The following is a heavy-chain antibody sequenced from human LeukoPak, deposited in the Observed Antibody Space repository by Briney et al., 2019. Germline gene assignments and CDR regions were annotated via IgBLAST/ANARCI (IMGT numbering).Heavy chain of an antibody. V-gene: IGHV3-7*01. Sequence: GGSLRLSCAASGFTFSSHWMNWVRQAPGKGLEWVANIKQDGSEKYYVDSVKGRFTISRDNAKNSLYLQMNSQRAEDTAVYYCARDHTDGQWPTHFDSWGQGTLVTVSS. J-gene: IGHJ4*02. CDR3: ARDHTDGQWPTHFDS. CDR1: GFTFSSHW. CDR2: IKQDGSEK. D-gene: IGHD6-19*01.